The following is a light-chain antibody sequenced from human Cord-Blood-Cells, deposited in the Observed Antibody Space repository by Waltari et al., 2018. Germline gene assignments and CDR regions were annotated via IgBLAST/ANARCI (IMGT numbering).Light chain of an antibody. V-gene: IGKV1-39*01. CDR3: QHSYSTPYT. CDR2: AAS. Sequence: DIQMTQYPSYLSASVGDRVTITCRASQIISSYLNWYQQKPGKAPKLLIYAASSLQSGVPARFSGSGSGTDFTLTISSLQPEDFATYYCQHSYSTPYTFGQGTKLEIK. CDR1: QIISSY. J-gene: IGKJ2*01.